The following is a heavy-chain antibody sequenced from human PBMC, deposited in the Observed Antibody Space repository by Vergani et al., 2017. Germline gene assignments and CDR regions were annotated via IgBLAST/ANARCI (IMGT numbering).Heavy chain of an antibody. D-gene: IGHD7-27*01. V-gene: IGHV4-59*13. Sequence: QVQLEESGPGLVKPSETLSLTCTVSGGSFNTYYWSWIRQSPGKGLEWIGYIYSTGSTNYNPSLKNRVTMSVDTSKKKFSLNLNSVTAADTAVYYCVRQTGGIFTFDPWGQGTLVTVSS. J-gene: IGHJ5*02. CDR1: GGSFNTYY. CDR2: IYSTGST. CDR3: VRQTGGIFTFDP.